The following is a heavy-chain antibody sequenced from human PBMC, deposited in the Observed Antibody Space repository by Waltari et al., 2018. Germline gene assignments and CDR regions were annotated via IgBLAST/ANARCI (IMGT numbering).Heavy chain of an antibody. J-gene: IGHJ5*02. CDR3: ARSGYYDSSGYYWWFDP. V-gene: IGHV4-39*01. D-gene: IGHD3-22*01. CDR1: GGSISSSNYY. CDR2: IYYSGST. Sequence: QLQLQESGPGLVKPSETLSLTCTVSGGSISSSNYYWGWIRQPPGKGLEWTGSIYYSGSTYYNPSLKGRVTISVATSKNQFYLKWNSVTAADTAVHYCARSGYYDSSGYYWWFDPWGQGTLVTVSS.